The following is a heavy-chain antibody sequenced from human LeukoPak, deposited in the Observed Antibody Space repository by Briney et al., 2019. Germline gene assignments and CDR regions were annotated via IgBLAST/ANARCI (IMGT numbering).Heavy chain of an antibody. Sequence: GASVKVSCKASGYTFTSYGISRVRQAPGQGLEWMGWISAYNGNTNYAQKLQGRVTMTTDTSTSTAYMELRSLRSDDTAVYYCARDLNPYYGSGSYNYWGQGTLVTVSS. CDR2: ISAYNGNT. J-gene: IGHJ4*02. D-gene: IGHD3-10*01. V-gene: IGHV1-18*01. CDR3: ARDLNPYYGSGSYNY. CDR1: GYTFTSYG.